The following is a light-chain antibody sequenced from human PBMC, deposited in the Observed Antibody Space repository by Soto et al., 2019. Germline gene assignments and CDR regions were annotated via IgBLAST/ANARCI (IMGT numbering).Light chain of an antibody. Sequence: QSVLTQPASVSGSPGQSITISCTGTSSDVGGYNYVSWYQQYPGKAPKLMIFEVGNRPSGVSNRFSGSKSGNTASLTISGLQAEDEADYYCSSYTSSSTQVFGTGTKLTVL. CDR3: SSYTSSSTQV. CDR1: SSDVGGYNY. CDR2: EVG. V-gene: IGLV2-14*01. J-gene: IGLJ1*01.